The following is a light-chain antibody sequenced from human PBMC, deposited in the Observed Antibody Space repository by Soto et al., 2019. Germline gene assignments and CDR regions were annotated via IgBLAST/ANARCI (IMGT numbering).Light chain of an antibody. CDR2: GAS. V-gene: IGKV3-20*01. CDR3: QQYGSSGT. CDR1: QSVGTN. Sequence: ETVMTQSPDTLSASPGERVTLSCRASQSVGTNMAWYQQKPGQAPRLLIYGASNRATGIPDRFSGSGSGTDFTLTISRLEPEDFAVYYCQQYGSSGTFGQGTKVDIK. J-gene: IGKJ1*01.